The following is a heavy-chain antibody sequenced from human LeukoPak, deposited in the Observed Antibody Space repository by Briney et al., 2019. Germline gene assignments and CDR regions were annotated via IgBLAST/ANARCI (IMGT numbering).Heavy chain of an antibody. J-gene: IGHJ3*02. Sequence: PGGSLRLSCAASGVTFSSYWMHWVRQAPGKGLVWVSRINSDGSSTSYADSVKGRFTISRDNAKNTVYLQMNSLRAEDTAVYFCARDLWSDAFDIWGQGTMVTVSS. D-gene: IGHD3-10*01. V-gene: IGHV3-74*01. CDR1: GVTFSSYW. CDR2: INSDGSST. CDR3: ARDLWSDAFDI.